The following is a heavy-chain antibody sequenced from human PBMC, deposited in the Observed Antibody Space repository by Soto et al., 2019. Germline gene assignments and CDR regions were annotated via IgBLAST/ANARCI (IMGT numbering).Heavy chain of an antibody. CDR3: AKDRGFIDPFDY. CDR2: ISGSTSGT. V-gene: IGHV3-23*01. CDR1: GFAFSSYA. J-gene: IGHJ4*02. Sequence: EVQLLESGGGLVQPGGSLRLSCAASGFAFSSYAMSWVRQAPGKGLEWVSSISGSTSGTYYADAVKGRFTISRDNSNKTLSLQMNSLTADATAVYCFAKDRGFIDPFDYWGQGALVTVSS. D-gene: IGHD3-10*01.